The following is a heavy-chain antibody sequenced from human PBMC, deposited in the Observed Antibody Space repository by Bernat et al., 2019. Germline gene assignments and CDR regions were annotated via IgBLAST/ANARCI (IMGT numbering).Heavy chain of an antibody. CDR1: GYTFSKSG. D-gene: IGHD3-3*02. J-gene: IGHJ4*02. V-gene: IGHV3-33*06. Sequence: QVQLVESGGGVVQAGRSLRLSCAASGYTFSKSGMHWVRQAPGKGLEWVAVIWGDGSKKFYADSVKGRFRISKDDSKNTLYLQMNSLTAEDTAVYYCAKGTSGAGDFDYWGQGALVTVSS. CDR2: IWGDGSKK. CDR3: AKGTSGAGDFDY.